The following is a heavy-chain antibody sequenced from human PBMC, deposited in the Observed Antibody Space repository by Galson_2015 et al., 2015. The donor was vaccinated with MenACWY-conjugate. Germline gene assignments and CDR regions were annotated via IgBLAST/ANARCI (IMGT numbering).Heavy chain of an antibody. D-gene: IGHD2-2*01. CDR2: ISRSGTTI. Sequence: SLRLSCAASGFTFSSYDINWVRQAPGRGLEWVSYISRSGTTIYYADSVKGRFTISRDNSKNTLYLQMNSLRAEDTAVYYCARATVPAAIYYYYGMDVWGQGTTATVSS. J-gene: IGHJ6*02. CDR1: GFTFSSYD. V-gene: IGHV3-48*03. CDR3: ARATVPAAIYYYYGMDV.